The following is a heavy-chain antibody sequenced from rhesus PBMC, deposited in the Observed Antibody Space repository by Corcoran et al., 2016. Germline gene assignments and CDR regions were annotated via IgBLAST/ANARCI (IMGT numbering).Heavy chain of an antibody. D-gene: IGHD3-16*01. J-gene: IGHJ3*01. CDR2: IYCSSGST. CDR1: GGSISSNY. V-gene: IGHV4-160*01. Sequence: QVQLQESGPGLVKPSETLSLTCAVSGGSISSNYWSWIRQPPGKGLEWIGYIYCSSGSTYYNPSHKSRVTISTDTSKNQFSLKLSSVTAADTAVYYCARWDSGSYYSSDAFDFWGQWLRVTVSS. CDR3: ARWDSGSYYSSDAFDF.